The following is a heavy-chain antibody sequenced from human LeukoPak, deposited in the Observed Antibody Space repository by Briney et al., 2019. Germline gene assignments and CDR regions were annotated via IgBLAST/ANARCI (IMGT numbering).Heavy chain of an antibody. CDR2: ISSSGRLM. CDR1: GFTFSDYY. CDR3: ARAWQLWSLNWFDP. Sequence: KPGGSLRLSCAASGFTFSDYYINWIRQAPGKGLEWVSHISSSGRLMQYADSVKGRFTITRDNAQNFMSLQMNSLKPEDTAVYYCARAWQLWSLNWFDPWGQGTLVTVSS. V-gene: IGHV3-11*01. J-gene: IGHJ5*02. D-gene: IGHD5-18*01.